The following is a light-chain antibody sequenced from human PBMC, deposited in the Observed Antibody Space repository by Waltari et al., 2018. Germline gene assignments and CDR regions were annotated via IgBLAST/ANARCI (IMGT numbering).Light chain of an antibody. CDR1: NSNIGGNS. V-gene: IGLV1-44*01. Sequence: QSVLTQPPSVSGTPGQRVTISCSGSNSNIGGNSINWYQQLPGTAPKLLIYNDNLGPSGVPDRFSASKSGTSASLAITGLQSEDDAYYYCAVWDDSLGGVFGGGTKLTVL. J-gene: IGLJ3*02. CDR2: NDN. CDR3: AVWDDSLGGV.